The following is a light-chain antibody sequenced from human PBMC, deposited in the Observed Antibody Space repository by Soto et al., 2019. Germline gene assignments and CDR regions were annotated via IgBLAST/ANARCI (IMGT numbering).Light chain of an antibody. CDR1: SSNIGAGYD. Sequence: QSVLPQPPSVSGAPGQRVTISCTGSSSNIGAGYDVHWYQQLPGTAPKLLIYGNSNRPSGVPDRFSGSKSGTSASLAITGLQAEDEADDYCQSYDSSLSGWVFGGGTKLTVL. J-gene: IGLJ3*02. CDR2: GNS. CDR3: QSYDSSLSGWV. V-gene: IGLV1-40*01.